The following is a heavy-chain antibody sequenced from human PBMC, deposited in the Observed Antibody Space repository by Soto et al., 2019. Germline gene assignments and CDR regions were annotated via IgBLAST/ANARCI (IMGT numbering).Heavy chain of an antibody. CDR3: ARERPVVGVVAATTYYYYGMDV. CDR1: GFMFSSFG. J-gene: IGHJ6*02. V-gene: IGHV3-30*03. CDR2: ISYDGTYQ. Sequence: GGSLRLSCAASGFMFSSFGIHWVRQAPGKGLEWVAVISYDGTYQYYDDSVKGRFTISRDNSKNTLYLQMNSLRAEDTAVYYCARERPVVGVVAATTYYYYGMDVWGQGTTVTRLL. D-gene: IGHD2-15*01.